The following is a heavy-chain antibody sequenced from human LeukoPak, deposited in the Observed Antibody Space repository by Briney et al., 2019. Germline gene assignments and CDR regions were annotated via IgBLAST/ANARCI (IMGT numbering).Heavy chain of an antibody. CDR3: ARGSGDYGYYYYYYMDV. Sequence: PSETLSLTCTVSGRSISSSSYYWGWIRQPPGKGLEWIGSIYYSGSTYYHPSLKSRVTRSADTSKNQVSLKLSSVTAADTAVYYCARGSGDYGYYYYYYMDVWGKGTTVTVSS. J-gene: IGHJ6*03. D-gene: IGHD4-17*01. V-gene: IGHV4-39*07. CDR2: IYYSGST. CDR1: GRSISSSSYY.